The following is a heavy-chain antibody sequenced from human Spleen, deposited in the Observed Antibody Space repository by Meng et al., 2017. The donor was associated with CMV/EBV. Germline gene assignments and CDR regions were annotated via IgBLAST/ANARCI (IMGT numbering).Heavy chain of an antibody. CDR1: GGSFSSYP. J-gene: IGHJ3*02. CDR3: ARDTPPDVTVVVPAAMDAFDI. Sequence: SVKVSCKASGGSFSSYPISWVRQAPGQGLEWMGGIIPTLGLAKYAQRFQGRATITAHKSTSTAYLELSSLTSDDTAVYYCARDTPPDVTVVVPAAMDAFDIWGQGTMVTVSS. CDR2: IIPTLGLA. D-gene: IGHD2-2*01. V-gene: IGHV1-69*10.